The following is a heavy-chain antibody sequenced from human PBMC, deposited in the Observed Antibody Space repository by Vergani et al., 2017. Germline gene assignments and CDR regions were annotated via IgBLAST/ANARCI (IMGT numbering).Heavy chain of an antibody. CDR2: IYYSGST. Sequence: QVQLQESGPGLVKPSETLSLTCTVSGGSISSYYWSWIRQPPGKGLEWLGYIYYSGSTNYNHSLKSRVTISVETSKNQFSLKMSSVTAADTAVYYCARNPYCGGDCYSDSFEIWGQGTMVTVSS. CDR1: GGSISSYY. CDR3: ARNPYCGGDCYSDSFEI. D-gene: IGHD2-21*02. J-gene: IGHJ3*02. V-gene: IGHV4-59*01.